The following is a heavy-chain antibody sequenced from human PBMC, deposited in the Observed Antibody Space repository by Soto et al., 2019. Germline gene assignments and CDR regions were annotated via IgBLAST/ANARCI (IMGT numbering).Heavy chain of an antibody. D-gene: IGHD1-26*01. CDR2: ISFDGSER. CDR1: GLTFRDSG. V-gene: IGHV3-30*18. Sequence: QVQLVESGGGVVQPGTSLRLSCVVSGLTFRDSGMHWVRQAPGKGLEWVAVISFDGSERHYRDSVKGRFSISRDNSRNTLYLQRNSLRGDDSAVYYCANGKAGVRYYYGMDVWGQGSTVTVSS. J-gene: IGHJ6*02. CDR3: ANGKAGVRYYYGMDV.